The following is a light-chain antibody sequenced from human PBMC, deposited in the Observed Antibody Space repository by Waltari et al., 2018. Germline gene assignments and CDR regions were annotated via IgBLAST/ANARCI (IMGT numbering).Light chain of an antibody. CDR3: QQYNSYSLLT. CDR2: KES. Sequence: DIQMTQSPSTLSASVGDRATTTCRASQSISNWLAWYQQKPGKAPKLLIYKESTLESGVPSRFSGSGSGTEFTLTISSLQPDDFATYYCQQYNSYSLLTFGGGTKVEIK. J-gene: IGKJ4*01. CDR1: QSISNW. V-gene: IGKV1-5*03.